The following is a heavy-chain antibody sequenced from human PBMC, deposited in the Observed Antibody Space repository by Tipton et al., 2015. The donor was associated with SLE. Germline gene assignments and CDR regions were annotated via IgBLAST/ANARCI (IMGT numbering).Heavy chain of an antibody. CDR1: GGSISSYY. CDR3: AGGMPSGSYNY. Sequence: TLSLTCTVSGGSISSYYWSWIRQPPGKGLEWLGYIYYSGSTNYNPSLKSRVTISVDTSKNQFSLKLSSVTAADTAVYYCAGGMPSGSYNYWGQGTLVTVSS. CDR2: IYYSGST. J-gene: IGHJ4*02. D-gene: IGHD1-26*01. V-gene: IGHV4-59*01.